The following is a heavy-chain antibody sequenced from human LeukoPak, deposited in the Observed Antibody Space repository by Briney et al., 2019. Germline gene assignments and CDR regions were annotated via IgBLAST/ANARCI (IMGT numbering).Heavy chain of an antibody. D-gene: IGHD3-3*01. CDR1: GGSFSGYY. Sequence: SETLSLTCAVYGGSFSGYYWSWIRQPPGKGLEWIGEINHSGSTNYNPSLKSRVTISVDTSKNQFSLKLSSVTAADTAVYYCARRSYDFWSGYYFLDYWGQGTLVTVSS. CDR3: ARRSYDFWSGYYFLDY. CDR2: INHSGST. J-gene: IGHJ4*02. V-gene: IGHV4-34*01.